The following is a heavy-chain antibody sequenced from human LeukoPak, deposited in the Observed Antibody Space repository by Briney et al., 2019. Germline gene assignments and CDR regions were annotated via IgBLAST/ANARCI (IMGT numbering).Heavy chain of an antibody. J-gene: IGHJ4*02. CDR1: GFTFSSLA. CDR2: ITSGGNT. D-gene: IGHD4/OR15-4a*01. V-gene: IGHV3-23*01. CDR3: ARTMALDY. Sequence: GGSLRLSCAASGFTFSSLAMNWVRQTPGKGLEWVSAITSGGNTYYADSVKGRFTISRDNSKNTLYLQMNSLRAEDTVVYYCARTMALDYWGQGTLVTASS.